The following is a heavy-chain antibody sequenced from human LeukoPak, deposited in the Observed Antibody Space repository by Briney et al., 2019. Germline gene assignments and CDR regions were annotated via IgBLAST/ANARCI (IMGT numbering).Heavy chain of an antibody. CDR1: GGSISSYY. CDR3: ARRLLGYCSGGSCYSGYFQH. D-gene: IGHD2-15*01. Sequence: SETLSLTCTVSGGSISSYYWSWIRQPAGKGLERIGRIYTSGSTNYNPSLKSRVTMSVDTSKNQFSLKLSSVTAADTAVYYCARRLLGYCSGGSCYSGYFQHWGQGTLVTVSS. CDR2: IYTSGST. V-gene: IGHV4-4*07. J-gene: IGHJ1*01.